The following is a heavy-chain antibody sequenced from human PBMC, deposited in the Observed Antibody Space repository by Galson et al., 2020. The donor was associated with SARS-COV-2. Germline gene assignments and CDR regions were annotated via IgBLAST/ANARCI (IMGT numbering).Heavy chain of an antibody. CDR2: LNPSDTTT. Sequence: ASVKVSCKATGYTFTSYYIHWVRQAPGQGLEWMGILNPSDTTTTYAQRLQGRVTMTRDTYTSTVYLDLSSLRSDYTAFYYCARGQVSGFQDYWGQGTLVSVSS. V-gene: IGHV1-46*01. CDR3: ARGQVSGFQDY. CDR1: GYTFTSYY. J-gene: IGHJ4*02. D-gene: IGHD5-12*01.